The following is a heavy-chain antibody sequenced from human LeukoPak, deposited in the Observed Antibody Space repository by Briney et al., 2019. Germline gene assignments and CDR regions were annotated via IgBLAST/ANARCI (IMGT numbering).Heavy chain of an antibody. CDR1: GGSFSSYY. CDR2: INHSGST. Sequence: SETLSLTCAVYGGSFSSYYWSWIRQPPGKGLEWIGEINHSGSTNYNPSLKSRVTISVDTSKNQFSLKLSSVTAADTAVYYCATYYDRAGSYYFDYWGQGTLVTVSS. J-gene: IGHJ4*02. D-gene: IGHD3-22*01. V-gene: IGHV4-34*01. CDR3: ATYYDRAGSYYFDY.